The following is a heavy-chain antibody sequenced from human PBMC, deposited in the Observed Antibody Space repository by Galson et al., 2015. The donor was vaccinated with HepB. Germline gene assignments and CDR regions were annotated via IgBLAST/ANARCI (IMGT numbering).Heavy chain of an antibody. CDR3: ARGYRPDFGSGTYYPNWLDP. J-gene: IGHJ5*02. CDR1: GFNFNIHN. D-gene: IGHD3-10*01. V-gene: IGHV3-21*06. Sequence: SLRLTRAASGFNFNIHNMNWVRQAPGRGLEWVSSISSGGDYIYYADSLKGRFTISRDNAKNSLFLQLNNLRVEDTAVYYCARGYRPDFGSGTYYPNWLDPWGLGTLVTVSS. CDR2: ISSGGDYI.